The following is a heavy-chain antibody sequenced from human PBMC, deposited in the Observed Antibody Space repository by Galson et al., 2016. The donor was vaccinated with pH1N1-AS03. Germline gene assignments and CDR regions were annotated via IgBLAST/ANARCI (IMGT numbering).Heavy chain of an antibody. V-gene: IGHV2-5*02. Sequence: PALVKPTQTLTLTCTFSGFSLSTRGVGVGWIRQPPGKALEWLALIYWVDDKRYSPSLKSRATITKDTSKNQLVLTMTNMDPVDTASYYCAQSDYGDYVDYFDYWGQGTLVTVSS. CDR1: GFSLSTRGVG. CDR3: AQSDYGDYVDYFDY. D-gene: IGHD4-17*01. CDR2: IYWVDDK. J-gene: IGHJ4*02.